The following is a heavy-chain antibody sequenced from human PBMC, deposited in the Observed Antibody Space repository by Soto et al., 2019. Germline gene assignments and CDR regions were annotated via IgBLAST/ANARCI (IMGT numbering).Heavy chain of an antibody. J-gene: IGHJ6*02. V-gene: IGHV4-59*01. CDR1: GGSFSSYY. D-gene: IGHD3-3*01. CDR2: IYYSGST. CDR3: ARDSPDYDFWSGYYPPDYYGMDV. Sequence: PSETLSLTCAVYGGSFSSYYWSWIRQPPGKGLEWIGYIYYSGSTNYNPSLKSRVTISVDTSKNQFSLKLSSVTAADPAVYYCARDSPDYDFWSGYYPPDYYGMDVWGQGTTVTVSS.